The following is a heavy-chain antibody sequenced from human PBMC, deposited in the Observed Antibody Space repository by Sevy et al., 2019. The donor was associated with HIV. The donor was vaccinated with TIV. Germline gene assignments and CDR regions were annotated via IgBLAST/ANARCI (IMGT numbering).Heavy chain of an antibody. D-gene: IGHD2-15*01. CDR1: GGSITSSDYY. V-gene: IGHV4-39*01. CDR2: MYYSGYA. CDR3: VRHFHRALFSGPDY. J-gene: IGHJ4*02. Sequence: SETLSLTCSVSGGSITSSDYYWGWIRQPPGKGLEWIGSMYYSGYAYYNPSLKSRVTMSVDTSKNQFSLNLNSVTAADTAVYYCVRHFHRALFSGPDYWGQGTLVTVSS.